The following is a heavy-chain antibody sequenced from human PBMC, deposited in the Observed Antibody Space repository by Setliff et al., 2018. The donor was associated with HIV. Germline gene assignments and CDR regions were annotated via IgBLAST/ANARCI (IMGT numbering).Heavy chain of an antibody. J-gene: IGHJ6*03. CDR2: MGDDGSDK. Sequence: LKISCTASGFSLKRYGIHWVRQAPGKGLEWVAVMGDDGSDKYYADSVKGRFTIFRDNSKNTLYLQMNSLRAEDTAVYYCARDRVESFWDGELKYMDVWGKGTTVTVSS. CDR3: ARDRVESFWDGELKYMDV. CDR1: GFSLKRYG. V-gene: IGHV3-33*01. D-gene: IGHD3-10*01.